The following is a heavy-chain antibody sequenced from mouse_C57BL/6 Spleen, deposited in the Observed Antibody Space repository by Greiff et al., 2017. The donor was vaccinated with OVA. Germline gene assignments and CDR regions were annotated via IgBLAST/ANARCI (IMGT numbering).Heavy chain of an antibody. CDR2: IWSGGST. D-gene: IGHD2-5*01. CDR1: GFSFTSYG. CDR3: ARGRYSNLYYYAMDY. Sequence: VQLQESGPGLVQPSQSLSITCTVSGFSFTSYGVHWVRQSPGKGLEWLGVIWSGGSTDYNAAFISRLSISKDNSKSQVFFKMNSLQADDTAIYYCARGRYSNLYYYAMDYWGQGTSVTVSS. J-gene: IGHJ4*01. V-gene: IGHV2-2*01.